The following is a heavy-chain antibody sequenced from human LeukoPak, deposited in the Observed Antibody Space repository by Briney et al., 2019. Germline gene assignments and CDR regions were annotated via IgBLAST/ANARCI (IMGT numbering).Heavy chain of an antibody. Sequence: GGSLRLSCAASGFTFSDYYMSWIRQAPGKGLEWVSYVSSSGSTIYYADSVKGRFTISRDNAKNSLYLQMNSLRAEDTAVYYCARDRLYYYDSSGYVGYWGQGTLVTVSS. CDR3: ARDRLYYYDSSGYVGY. CDR1: GFTFSDYY. CDR2: VSSSGSTI. V-gene: IGHV3-11*01. J-gene: IGHJ4*02. D-gene: IGHD3-22*01.